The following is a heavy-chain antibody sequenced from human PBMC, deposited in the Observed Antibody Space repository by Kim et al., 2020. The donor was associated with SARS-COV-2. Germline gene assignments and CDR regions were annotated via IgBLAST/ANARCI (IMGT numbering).Heavy chain of an antibody. CDR3: AKLILWDENLGDY. D-gene: IGHD1-26*01. Sequence: GGSLRLSCVGCGFNVAMYGMHWLRQAPGKGLEWLAVVSNDGKNIYYADSVKGRFTISRDTSKNTVYLQMNSLRVEDTAVYYCAKLILWDENLGDYWGQGT. J-gene: IGHJ4*02. CDR1: GFNVAMYG. V-gene: IGHV3-30*18. CDR2: VSNDGKNI.